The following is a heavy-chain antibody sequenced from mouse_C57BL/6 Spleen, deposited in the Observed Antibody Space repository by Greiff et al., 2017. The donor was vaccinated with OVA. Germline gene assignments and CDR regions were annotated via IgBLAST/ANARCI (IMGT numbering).Heavy chain of an antibody. CDR2: IDPSDSYT. Sequence: QVQLKQPGAELVMPGASVKLSCKASGYTFTSYWMHWVKQRPGQGLEWIGEIDPSDSYTNYNQKFKGKSTLTVDKSSSTAYMQLSSLTSEDSAVYYCARWGQTAQATFDYWGQGTTLTVSS. CDR3: ARWGQTAQATFDY. D-gene: IGHD3-2*02. CDR1: GYTFTSYW. J-gene: IGHJ2*01. V-gene: IGHV1-69*01.